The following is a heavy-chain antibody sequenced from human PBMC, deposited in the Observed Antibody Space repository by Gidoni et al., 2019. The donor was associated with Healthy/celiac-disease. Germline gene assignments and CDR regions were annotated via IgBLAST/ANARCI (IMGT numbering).Heavy chain of an antibody. CDR2: ISSSSSTI. CDR1: GFTFSSYS. Sequence: EVQLVESGGGLVQPGGSLRLSCAASGFTFSSYSMNWVRQAPGKGLEWVSYISSSSSTIYYADSVKGRFTISRDNAKNSLYLQMNSLRDEDTAVYYCARDYGDYGGLYAFDIWGQGTMVTVSS. J-gene: IGHJ3*02. D-gene: IGHD4-17*01. CDR3: ARDYGDYGGLYAFDI. V-gene: IGHV3-48*02.